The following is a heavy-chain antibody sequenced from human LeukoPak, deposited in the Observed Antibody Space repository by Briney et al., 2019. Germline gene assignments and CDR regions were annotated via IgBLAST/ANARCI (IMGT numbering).Heavy chain of an antibody. V-gene: IGHV4-59*08. CDR1: GGSISSYY. CDR3: ARLEMDLWSDP. Sequence: SETLSLTCTVSGGSISSYYWSWIRQPPGKGLEWIGYIYYSGSTNYNPSLKSRVTISVDTSKNQFSLKLSSVTAADTAVYYCARLEMDLWSDPWGQGTLVTVSS. D-gene: IGHD5-24*01. CDR2: IYYSGST. J-gene: IGHJ5*02.